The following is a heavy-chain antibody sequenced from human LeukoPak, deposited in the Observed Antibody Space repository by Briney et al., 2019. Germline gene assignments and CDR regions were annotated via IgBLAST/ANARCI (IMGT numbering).Heavy chain of an antibody. V-gene: IGHV3-30*18. Sequence: PGGSLRLSCAASGFTFSSYGMHWVRQAPGKGLEWVAVISYDGSNKYYADSVKGRFTISRDNSKNTLYLQMNSLRAEDTAVYYCAKDGLRLGGLSYWGQGTLVTVSS. CDR3: AKDGLRLGGLSY. J-gene: IGHJ4*02. D-gene: IGHD3-16*02. CDR2: ISYDGSNK. CDR1: GFTFSSYG.